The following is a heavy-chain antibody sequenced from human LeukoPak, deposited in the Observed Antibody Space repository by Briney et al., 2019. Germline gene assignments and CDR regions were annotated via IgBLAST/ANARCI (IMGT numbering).Heavy chain of an antibody. Sequence: GGSLRLSCAASGFTFSSYWMSWVRQAPGKGLEWLANINPDGRSTFYVDSVKGQFIISRDNAKNSLFLQMSSLRDDDTALYYCASSHDSAGNDWGQGTVVTVYS. V-gene: IGHV3-7*01. D-gene: IGHD2-15*01. J-gene: IGHJ1*01. CDR2: INPDGRST. CDR3: ASSHDSAGND. CDR1: GFTFSSYW.